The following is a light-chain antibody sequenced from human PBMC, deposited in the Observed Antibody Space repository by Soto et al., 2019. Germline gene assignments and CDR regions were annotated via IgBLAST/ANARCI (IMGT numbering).Light chain of an antibody. CDR2: DVS. V-gene: IGLV2-14*01. J-gene: IGLJ2*01. CDR1: SSDVGGYNY. Sequence: QSALTQPASVSGSPGQSITISCTGTSSDVGGYNYVSWYQQHPGKAPKLMIYDVSNRPSGVSNRFSGSKSGNTASLTISGLQAEDEADYYCSSYTNVVFGGGTKVTVL. CDR3: SSYTNVV.